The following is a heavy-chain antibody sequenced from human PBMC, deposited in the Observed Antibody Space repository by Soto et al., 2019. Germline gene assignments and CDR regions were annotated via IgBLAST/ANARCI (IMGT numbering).Heavy chain of an antibody. Sequence: QLQLQESGPGLVKPSETLSLTCTVSGGSISSSSYYWGWIRQPPGKGLEWIGSIYYSGSTYYNPSLKSRVTISVDTAKNQFSLKLSSVTAADTAVYYCARHIWFGELGDCGQGTMVTVSS. CDR3: ARHIWFGELGD. CDR2: IYYSGST. CDR1: GGSISSSSYY. D-gene: IGHD3-10*01. J-gene: IGHJ4*02. V-gene: IGHV4-39*01.